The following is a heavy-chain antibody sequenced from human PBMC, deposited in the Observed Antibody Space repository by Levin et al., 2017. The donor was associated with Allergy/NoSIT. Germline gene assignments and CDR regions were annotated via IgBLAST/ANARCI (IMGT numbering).Heavy chain of an antibody. CDR2: INHSGST. J-gene: IGHJ3*02. V-gene: IGHV4-34*01. Sequence: SETLSLTCAVYGGSFSGYYWSWIRQPPGKGLEWIGEINHSGSTNYNPSLKSRVTISVDTSKNQFSLKLSSVTAADTAVYYCARVGSRRDDYVWGSYYFRAFDIWGQGTMVTVSS. CDR1: GGSFSGYY. CDR3: ARVGSRRDDYVWGSYYFRAFDI. D-gene: IGHD3-16*01.